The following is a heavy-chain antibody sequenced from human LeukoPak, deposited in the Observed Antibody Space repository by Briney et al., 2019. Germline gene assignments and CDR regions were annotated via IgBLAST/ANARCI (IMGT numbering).Heavy chain of an antibody. V-gene: IGHV4-59*02. CDR2: IYYSGST. CDR1: GFTASSNS. Sequence: GSLRLSCTVSGFTASSNSMSWVRQAPGKGLEWIGYIYYSGSTNYNPSLKSRVTISVDTSKNQFSLKLSSVTAADTAVYYCARAVSSWYDYWGQGTLVTVSS. D-gene: IGHD6-13*01. J-gene: IGHJ4*02. CDR3: ARAVSSWYDY.